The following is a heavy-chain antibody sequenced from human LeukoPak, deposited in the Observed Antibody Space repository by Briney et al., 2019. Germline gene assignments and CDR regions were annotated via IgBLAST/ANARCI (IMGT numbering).Heavy chain of an antibody. Sequence: ASVKVSCKASGYTFTGYYMHWVRQAPGQGLEWMGWINPNSGGTNYAQKFQGRVTMTRDTSISTAYMELSRLRSDDTAVYYCAGAGEDIVVVVAAHWFDPWGQGTLVTVSS. V-gene: IGHV1-2*02. J-gene: IGHJ5*02. CDR3: AGAGEDIVVVVAAHWFDP. CDR1: GYTFTGYY. D-gene: IGHD2-15*01. CDR2: INPNSGGT.